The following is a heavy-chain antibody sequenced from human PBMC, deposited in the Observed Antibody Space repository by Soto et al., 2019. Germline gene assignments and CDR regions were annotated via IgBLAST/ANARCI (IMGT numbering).Heavy chain of an antibody. D-gene: IGHD5-18*01. Sequence: EVQLVESGGGLVQPGRSLRLSCAASGFTFDDYAMHWVRQAPGKGLEWVSGISWNSGSIGYADSVKGRFTISRDNAKNSLYLQMNSLRAEDTALYYCAKSLYSYGYYYYGMDVWGQGTTVTVSS. J-gene: IGHJ6*02. CDR1: GFTFDDYA. V-gene: IGHV3-9*01. CDR2: ISWNSGSI. CDR3: AKSLYSYGYYYYGMDV.